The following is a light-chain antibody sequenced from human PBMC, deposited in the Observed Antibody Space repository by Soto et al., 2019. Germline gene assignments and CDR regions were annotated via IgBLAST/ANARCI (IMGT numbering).Light chain of an antibody. V-gene: IGLV2-14*03. CDR2: DVN. Sequence: QSALTQPASVSGSPGQSLTISCTGTSSDVGGYNYDSWYQHHPGKAPKLMIYDVNNRPSGVSNRFFGSKSVNTASLTISGLQAEDEAYYYCSSYSSSSLYVFGTATKLTVL. CDR1: SSDVGGYNY. CDR3: SSYSSSSLYV. J-gene: IGLJ1*01.